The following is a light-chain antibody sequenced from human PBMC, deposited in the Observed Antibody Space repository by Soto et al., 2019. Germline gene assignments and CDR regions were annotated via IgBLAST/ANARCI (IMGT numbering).Light chain of an antibody. CDR1: QDISNI. CDR2: DAF. V-gene: IGKV1-33*01. Sequence: DIQMTQSPSSLSASLGDRVTITCQASQDISNILNWYQQKPGKAPKLLIYDAFILETGVPSRFSGSVSGTDFTLTISSLQREDIATYYCQHYDNLPRLTFGGGTKVEIK. CDR3: QHYDNLPRLT. J-gene: IGKJ4*01.